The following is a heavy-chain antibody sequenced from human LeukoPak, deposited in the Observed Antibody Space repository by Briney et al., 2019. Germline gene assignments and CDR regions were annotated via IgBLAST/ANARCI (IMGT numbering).Heavy chain of an antibody. Sequence: PGGSLRLSCAASGFTVSSNYMNWVRQAPGKGLEWVSSISSSSSYIYYADSVKGRFTISRDNAKNSLYLQMNSLRAEDTAVYYCASHRAWFGELLPTDYWGQGTLVTVSS. CDR1: GFTVSSNY. CDR3: ASHRAWFGELLPTDY. V-gene: IGHV3-21*01. D-gene: IGHD3-10*01. CDR2: ISSSSSYI. J-gene: IGHJ4*02.